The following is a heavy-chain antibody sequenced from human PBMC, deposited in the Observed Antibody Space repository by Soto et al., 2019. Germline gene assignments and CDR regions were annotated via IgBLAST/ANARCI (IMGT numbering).Heavy chain of an antibody. Sequence: QVQLQESGPGLVKPSGTLSLTCAVSNGSITSGNWWSWVRQPPGKGLEWIGDIYQTGSTNYNPSLRIRVIISVDKSKNNCSLSLSSVTAADTAVYFCARVWGALAPIAGWFGPWGRGILVTVSS. D-gene: IGHD3-16*01. CDR1: NGSITSGNW. J-gene: IGHJ5*02. CDR2: IYQTGST. CDR3: ARVWGALAPIAGWFGP. V-gene: IGHV4-4*02.